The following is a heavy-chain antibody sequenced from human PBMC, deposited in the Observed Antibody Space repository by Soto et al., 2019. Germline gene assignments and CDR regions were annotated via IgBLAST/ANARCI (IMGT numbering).Heavy chain of an antibody. D-gene: IGHD3-3*01. V-gene: IGHV1-69*06. Sequence: RASVKVSCKASGGTFSSYAISWARQAPGQGLEWMGGIIPIFGTANYAQKFQGRVTITADKSTSTAYMELSSLRSEDTAVYYCARGVSTPVRAFDYWGQGTLVTVSS. CDR2: IIPIFGTA. CDR1: GGTFSSYA. CDR3: ARGVSTPVRAFDY. J-gene: IGHJ4*02.